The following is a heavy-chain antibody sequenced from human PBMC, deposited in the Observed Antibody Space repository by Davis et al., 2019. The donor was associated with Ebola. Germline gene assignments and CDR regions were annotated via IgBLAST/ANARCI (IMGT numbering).Heavy chain of an antibody. CDR2: FIPIFGTA. CDR1: GGTFSSYA. CDR3: ARQRFLEWPMDV. Sequence: SVPVSCKASGGTFSSYAISWVRQAPGQGLEWMGGFIPIFGTANYAQMFQGRVTITADKSTSPAYMELSSLRFEDTAVYYCARQRFLEWPMDVWGQGTTVTVSS. D-gene: IGHD3-3*01. V-gene: IGHV1-69*06. J-gene: IGHJ6*02.